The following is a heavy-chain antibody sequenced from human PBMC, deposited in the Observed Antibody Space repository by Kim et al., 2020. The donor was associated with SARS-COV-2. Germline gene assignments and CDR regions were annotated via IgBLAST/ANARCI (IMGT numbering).Heavy chain of an antibody. Sequence: SETLSLTCAVSGGSVSTTPYHWAWIRQPPGKGLEWIGNVYSSGTTYYNPSLRSRATISVDTSNNQFSLKVTSVTATDTAIYFCARLPTGFPNWFDTWGQG. D-gene: IGHD3-9*01. CDR2: VYSSGTT. J-gene: IGHJ5*02. V-gene: IGHV4-39*01. CDR3: ARLPTGFPNWFDT. CDR1: GGSVSTTPYH.